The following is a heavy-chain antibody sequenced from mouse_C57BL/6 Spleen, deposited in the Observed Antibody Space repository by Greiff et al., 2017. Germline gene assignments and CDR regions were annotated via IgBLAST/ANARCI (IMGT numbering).Heavy chain of an antibody. J-gene: IGHJ2*01. D-gene: IGHD1-1*01. CDR1: GFTFSDYG. V-gene: IGHV5-17*01. CDR2: ISSGSSTI. Sequence: EVQLDESGGGLVKPGGSLKLSCAASGFTFSDYGMHWVRQAPEKGLEWVAYISSGSSTIYYADTVKGRFTISRDNAKNTLFLQMTSLRSEDTAMYYCARGGDYYAYYWGQGTTLTVSS. CDR3: ARGGDYYAYY.